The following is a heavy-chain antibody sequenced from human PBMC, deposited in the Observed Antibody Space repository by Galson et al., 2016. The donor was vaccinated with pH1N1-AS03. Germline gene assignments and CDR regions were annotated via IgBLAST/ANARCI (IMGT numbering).Heavy chain of an antibody. CDR2: IIPIFGTP. Sequence: SVKVSCKASGGTFSSFAISWVRQAPGQGLEWMGGIIPIFGTPNYAQKLQGRVTITADKSTFTAYMELSSLRSEDTAVYYCARPRGWSGHDAFDIWGQGTMVTVSS. CDR3: ARPRGWSGHDAFDI. D-gene: IGHD3-3*01. J-gene: IGHJ3*02. V-gene: IGHV1-69*06. CDR1: GGTFSSFA.